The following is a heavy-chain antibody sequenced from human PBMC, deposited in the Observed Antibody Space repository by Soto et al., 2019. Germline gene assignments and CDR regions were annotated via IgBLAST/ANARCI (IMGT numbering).Heavy chain of an antibody. CDR3: ASCPRRITMFGGQTMGGNDAVEI. CDR2: IIPIFGTA. D-gene: IGHD3-3*01. CDR1: GGAFSSYA. Sequence: SVQVSCKASGGAFSSYAISWVRQAPGQGLEWMGGIIPIFGTANYAQKFQGRVTITADESTSTAYMELSSLRSEDTAVYYCASCPRRITMFGGQTMGGNDAVEIWGQ. J-gene: IGHJ3*02. V-gene: IGHV1-69*13.